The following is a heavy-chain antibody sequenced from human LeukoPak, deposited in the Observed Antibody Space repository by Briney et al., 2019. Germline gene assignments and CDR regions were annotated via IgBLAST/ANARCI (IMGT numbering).Heavy chain of an antibody. CDR1: GFSLSTSGVG. CDR3: AHILAPLRYFDWPYFDY. D-gene: IGHD3-9*01. V-gene: IGHV2-5*02. Sequence: ESGPTLVNPTQTLTVPCTFSGFSLSTSGVGVGWIRQPPGKALEWLALIYWDDDKRYSPSLKSRLTITKDTSKNQVVLTMTNMDPVDTATYYCAHILAPLRYFDWPYFDYWGQGTLVTVSS. J-gene: IGHJ4*02. CDR2: IYWDDDK.